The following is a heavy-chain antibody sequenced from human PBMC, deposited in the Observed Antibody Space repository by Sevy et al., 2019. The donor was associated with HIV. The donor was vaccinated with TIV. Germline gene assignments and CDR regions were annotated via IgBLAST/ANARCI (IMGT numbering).Heavy chain of an antibody. CDR2: FDPEDDKT. D-gene: IGHD3-22*01. V-gene: IGHV1-24*01. Sequence: ASVKVSCKVSGSTLTKLSMHWVRQAPGKGLEWVATFDPEDDKTIYAQQFQGRVTMTEDTSTDTAYMELKSLRSEDTAVYDCATTKDYYESSGYPFDYWGQGTQVTVSS. CDR1: GSTLTKLS. J-gene: IGHJ4*02. CDR3: ATTKDYYESSGYPFDY.